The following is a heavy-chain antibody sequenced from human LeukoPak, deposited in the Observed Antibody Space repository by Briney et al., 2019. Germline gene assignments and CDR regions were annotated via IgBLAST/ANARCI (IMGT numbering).Heavy chain of an antibody. D-gene: IGHD3-16*02. V-gene: IGHV3-15*01. CDR1: GFTFSNAW. J-gene: IGHJ4*02. Sequence: PGGSLRLSCAASGFTFSNAWMNWVRQAPGKGLESVSRIKSKTKGGTTDYAAPVKGRFTISRDDSKNTLYLQMNSLKTEDTAVYYCTTAPIMITFGGVIVDFDYWGQGTLVTVSS. CDR2: IKSKTKGGTT. CDR3: TTAPIMITFGGVIVDFDY.